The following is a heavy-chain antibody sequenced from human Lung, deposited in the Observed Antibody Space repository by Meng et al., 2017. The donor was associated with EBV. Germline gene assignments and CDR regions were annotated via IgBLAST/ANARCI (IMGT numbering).Heavy chain of an antibody. J-gene: IGHJ4*02. CDR1: GASISRSDL. Sequence: QVHLRGAGPGLVRPSGTLSLTCDVSGASISRSDLWSWVRQPPGKGLEWIGEIYHSGSTNYNPSLKSRVTISVDTSKNQFSLSLNSVTAADTAVYYCARGGTSSAPFDYWGQETLVTVSS. D-gene: IGHD2-2*01. CDR3: ARGGTSSAPFDY. V-gene: IGHV4-4*02. CDR2: IYHSGST.